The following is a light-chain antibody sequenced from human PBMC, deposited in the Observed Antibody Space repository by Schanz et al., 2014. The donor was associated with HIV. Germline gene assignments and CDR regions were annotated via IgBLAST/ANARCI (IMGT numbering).Light chain of an antibody. CDR1: QSVSSSY. V-gene: IGKV3-20*01. Sequence: EIVLTQSPGTLSLSPGERATLSCRASQSVSSSYLAWYQQKPGQAPRLLIYGASSRATGIPDRFSGSGSGTFFTLAISSVQPGDFATYYCLQLNDDVYTFGQGTKLEIK. CDR2: GAS. J-gene: IGKJ2*01. CDR3: LQLNDDVYT.